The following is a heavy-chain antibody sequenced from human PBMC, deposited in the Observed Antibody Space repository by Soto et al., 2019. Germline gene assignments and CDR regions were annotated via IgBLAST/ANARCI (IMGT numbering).Heavy chain of an antibody. CDR2: IYYSGIT. V-gene: IGHV4-59*01. Sequence: SETLSLTCTVSGDSIRSDYWSWIRRRPGKGLEWIGYIYYSGITNYNPSLKSRVTISVDVSKNQFSLKLSSVTAADTALYFCARERDYYESRRYYHWFDSWGQGTLVTVSS. D-gene: IGHD3-22*01. CDR1: GDSIRSDY. CDR3: ARERDYYESRRYYHWFDS. J-gene: IGHJ5*01.